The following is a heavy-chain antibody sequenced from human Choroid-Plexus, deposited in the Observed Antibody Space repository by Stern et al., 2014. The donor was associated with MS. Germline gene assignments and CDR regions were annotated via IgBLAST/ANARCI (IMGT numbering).Heavy chain of an antibody. J-gene: IGHJ5*02. CDR2: VSYDGSNK. CDR3: AKDRQYLTYFFDH. V-gene: IGHV3-30*18. D-gene: IGHD2/OR15-2a*01. Sequence: VQLVESGGGVVQPGRPLRLSCVASGFTFGSWAMHWVRQAPGKGLEGLAGVSYDGSNKYYADSVKGRFTISRDNSQNTLYMQMSSLRPEDTAVYYCAKDRQYLTYFFDHWGQGSLVTVSS. CDR1: GFTFGSWA.